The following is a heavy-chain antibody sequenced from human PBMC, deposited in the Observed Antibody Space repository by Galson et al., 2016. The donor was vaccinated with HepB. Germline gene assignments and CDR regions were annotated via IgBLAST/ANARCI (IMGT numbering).Heavy chain of an antibody. CDR2: ISESGGTT. D-gene: IGHD3-22*01. V-gene: IGHV3-23*01. CDR1: GFTFSNYA. CDR3: AKDRYDSSGARYDY. J-gene: IGHJ4*02. Sequence: SLRLSCAASGFTFSNYAMSWVRQAPGKGLEWVSGISESGGTTYDTDSLKGRFTISRDNSRNMLFLQMTSMRAEDPAVYYCAKDRYDSSGARYDYWGQGTPVTVSS.